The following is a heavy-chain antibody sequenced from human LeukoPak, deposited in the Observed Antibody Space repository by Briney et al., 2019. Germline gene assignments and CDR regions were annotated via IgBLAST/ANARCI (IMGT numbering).Heavy chain of an antibody. Sequence: PGGSLRLSCAASGFTFSSYAMHWVRQAPGKGLEWVAVISYDGSNKYYADSVKGRFTISRDNSKNTLYLQMNSLRAEDTAVYYCARDGLVGATSGAFDIWGQGTMVTVSS. CDR1: GFTFSSYA. V-gene: IGHV3-30*04. CDR2: ISYDGSNK. CDR3: ARDGLVGATSGAFDI. J-gene: IGHJ3*02. D-gene: IGHD1-26*01.